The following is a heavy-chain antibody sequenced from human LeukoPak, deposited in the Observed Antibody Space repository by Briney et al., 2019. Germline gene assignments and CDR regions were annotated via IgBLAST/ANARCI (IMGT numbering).Heavy chain of an antibody. Sequence: PSETLSLTCTVSGGSISSSSHFWGWIRQPPGKGLEWIGSINYSGRTYYNPSLKSRVTISVDTSKNQFSLKLSSVTAADTALYHCAKHSGSGGYYGTDVWGQGTTVTVSS. D-gene: IGHD3-10*01. J-gene: IGHJ6*02. V-gene: IGHV4-39*01. CDR1: GGSISSSSHF. CDR2: INYSGRT. CDR3: AKHSGSGGYYGTDV.